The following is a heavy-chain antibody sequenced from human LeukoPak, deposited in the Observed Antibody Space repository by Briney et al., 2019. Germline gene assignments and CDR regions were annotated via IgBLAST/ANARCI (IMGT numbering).Heavy chain of an antibody. CDR1: GFTFSSYA. CDR2: ISYDGSNK. CDR3: GRDSANYYDSSGYHVT. Sequence: PGGSLRLSCAASGFTFSSYAMHWVRQAPGKGLEWVAVISYDGSNKYYADSVKGRFTISRDNSKNTLYLQMNSLRAEDTAVYYCGRDSANYYDSSGYHVTWGQGTLVTVSS. D-gene: IGHD3-22*01. J-gene: IGHJ5*01. V-gene: IGHV3-30*04.